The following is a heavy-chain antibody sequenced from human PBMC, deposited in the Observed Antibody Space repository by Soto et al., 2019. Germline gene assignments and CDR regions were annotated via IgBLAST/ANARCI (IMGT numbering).Heavy chain of an antibody. Sequence: SVKVSCKASGGTFSSYTISWVRQAPGQGLEWMGRIIPILGIANYAQKFQGRVTITADKSTSTAYMELSSLRSEDTAVYYCARENCSVGSCYSSRSYYYMDVWGKGTTVTVSS. D-gene: IGHD2-15*01. CDR2: IIPILGIA. CDR3: ARENCSVGSCYSSRSYYYMDV. V-gene: IGHV1-69*04. J-gene: IGHJ6*03. CDR1: GGTFSSYT.